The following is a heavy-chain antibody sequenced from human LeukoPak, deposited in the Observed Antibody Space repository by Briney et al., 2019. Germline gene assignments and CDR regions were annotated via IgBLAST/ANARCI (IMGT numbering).Heavy chain of an antibody. J-gene: IGHJ4*02. CDR3: AREGATTSTFDY. D-gene: IGHD1-26*01. CDR1: GGSISSYY. V-gene: IGHV4-59*01. Sequence: SETLSLTCTVSGGSISSYYWSWIRQPPGKGLEWIGYIYYSGSTNYNPSLKSRVTISVDTSKNQFSLKLSSVTAADTAVYYYAREGATTSTFDYWGQGTLVTVSS. CDR2: IYYSGST.